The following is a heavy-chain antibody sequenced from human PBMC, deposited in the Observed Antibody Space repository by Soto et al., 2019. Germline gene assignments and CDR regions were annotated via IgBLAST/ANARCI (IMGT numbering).Heavy chain of an antibody. CDR1: GGSINSYY. J-gene: IGHJ5*02. D-gene: IGHD1-26*01. V-gene: IGHV4-4*07. CDR3: ARGIYSKVGATIWFDP. Sequence: PSETLSLTCTVSGGSINSYYWSWIRQPAGKGLEWIGRIYTSGSTNYNPSLKSRVTMPVDTSKNRFSLKLSSVTAADTAVYYCARGIYSKVGATIWFDPWGQGTLVTVSS. CDR2: IYTSGST.